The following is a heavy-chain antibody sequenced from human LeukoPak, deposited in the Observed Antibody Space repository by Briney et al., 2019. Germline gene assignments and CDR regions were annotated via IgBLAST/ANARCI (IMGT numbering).Heavy chain of an antibody. J-gene: IGHJ4*02. Sequence: PGGSLRLSCAASGFTVSSNYMSWVRQAPGKGLEWVSVIYSGGATYYADSVKGRFTISRDNSKNTLYLQMNSLRAEDTAVYYCARFRTTSDYFDYWGQGTLVTVSS. CDR2: IYSGGAT. V-gene: IGHV3-53*01. CDR3: ARFRTTSDYFDY. CDR1: GFTVSSNY. D-gene: IGHD1-1*01.